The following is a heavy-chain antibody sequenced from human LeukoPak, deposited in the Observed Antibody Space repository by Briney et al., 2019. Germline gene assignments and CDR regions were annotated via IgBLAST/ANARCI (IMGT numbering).Heavy chain of an antibody. CDR2: INPNSGGT. CDR3: ARELRAYCGGDCYSGFDY. V-gene: IGHV1-2*04. D-gene: IGHD2-21*02. Sequence: GASVKVSCKASGYTFTGYYMHWVRQAPGQGLEWRGWINPNSGGTNYAQKFQGWVTMTRDTSISTAYMELSRLRSDDTAVYYCARELRAYCGGDCYSGFDYWGQGTLVTVFS. CDR1: GYTFTGYY. J-gene: IGHJ4*02.